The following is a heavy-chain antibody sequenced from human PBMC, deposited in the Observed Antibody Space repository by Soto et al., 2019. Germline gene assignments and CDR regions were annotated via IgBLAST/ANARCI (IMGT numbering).Heavy chain of an antibody. V-gene: IGHV1-69*02. CDR1: GGTFSSYT. J-gene: IGHJ4*02. CDR3: APSPGGYCSGGSCYPN. Sequence: QVQLVQSGAEVKKPGSSVKVSCKASGGTFSSYTISWVRQAPGQGLEWMGRIIPILGIANYAQKFQGRVTITAGQSMSTAYMELGRLRSGDTAGDYWAPSPGGYCSGGSCYPNWGQGTLVPVSS. D-gene: IGHD2-15*01. CDR2: IIPILGIA.